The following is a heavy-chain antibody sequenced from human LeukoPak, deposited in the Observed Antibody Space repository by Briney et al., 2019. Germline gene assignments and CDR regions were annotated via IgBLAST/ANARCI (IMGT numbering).Heavy chain of an antibody. J-gene: IGHJ4*02. CDR1: GFTFSSYG. CDR2: ISSSSSYI. D-gene: IGHD6-19*01. Sequence: GGSLRLSCAASGFTFSSYGMHWVRQAPGRGLEWVSSISSSSSYIYYADSVKGRFTISRDNAKNSLYLQMNSLRAEDTAVYYCAREGYSSGWQQTAPFDYWGQGTLVTVSS. CDR3: AREGYSSGWQQTAPFDY. V-gene: IGHV3-21*01.